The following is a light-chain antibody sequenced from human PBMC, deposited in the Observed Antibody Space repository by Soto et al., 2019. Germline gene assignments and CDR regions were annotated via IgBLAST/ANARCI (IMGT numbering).Light chain of an antibody. CDR1: SSNIGADYD. V-gene: IGLV1-40*01. CDR3: QSHDSSLSAHVV. J-gene: IGLJ2*01. Sequence: QSVLTQPPSVSGAPGQRVTISCTGSSSNIGADYDVQWYQQVPGTAPKLLIYGNTNRPSGVPDRFSGSISGTSASLAISGLQAEDEADYYCQSHDSSLSAHVVFGGGTKLT. CDR2: GNT.